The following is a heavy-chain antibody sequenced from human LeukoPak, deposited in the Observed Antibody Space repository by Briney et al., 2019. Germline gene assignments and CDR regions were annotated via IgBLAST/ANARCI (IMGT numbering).Heavy chain of an antibody. CDR3: TREDPYGSGSHDY. V-gene: IGHV1-2*06. CDR2: INPNSGDT. D-gene: IGHD3-10*01. CDR1: GYTFTGYH. J-gene: IGHJ4*02. Sequence: ASVKVSCKASGYTFTGYHMHWVRQAPGQGLEWMGRINPNSGDTNYAQKFQGRVTMTRDTSISTAYMELSSLRSDDTAMYYCTREDPYGSGSHDYWGQGTLVTVSS.